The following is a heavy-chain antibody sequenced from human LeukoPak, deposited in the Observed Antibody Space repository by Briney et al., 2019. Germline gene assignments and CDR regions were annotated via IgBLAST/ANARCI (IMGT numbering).Heavy chain of an antibody. V-gene: IGHV5-51*01. CDR3: ARPSITYSSSWYGEFYFDY. Sequence: GASLKISCKASGYSFTNYWIGWVRQMPGKGLEWMGIVYPGDSDTKYSPSFQGQVTISADKSISTAYLQWSSLRASDTAMYYCARPSITYSSSWYGEFYFDYWGQGTLVTVSS. J-gene: IGHJ4*02. CDR2: VYPGDSDT. CDR1: GYSFTNYW. D-gene: IGHD6-13*01.